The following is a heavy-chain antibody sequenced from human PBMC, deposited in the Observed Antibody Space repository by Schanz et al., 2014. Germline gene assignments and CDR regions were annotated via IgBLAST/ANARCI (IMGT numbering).Heavy chain of an antibody. V-gene: IGHV1-18*01. CDR1: RYTFNTYG. J-gene: IGHJ3*02. CDR3: ARGIITMVRGGDVGAFDI. Sequence: QGQLVQSGPEVKEPGASVKVSCEASRYTFNTYGLNWVRQAPGQGLEWMGWISAYTNNTNYAQKVQGRVTMTTDTSTGTVYMELSSLRAEDTAVYYCARGIITMVRGGDVGAFDIWGQGTMVTVSS. CDR2: ISAYTNNT. D-gene: IGHD3-10*01.